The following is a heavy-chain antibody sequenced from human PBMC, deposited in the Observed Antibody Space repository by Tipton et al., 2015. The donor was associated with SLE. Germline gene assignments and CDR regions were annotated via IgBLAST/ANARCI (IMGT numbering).Heavy chain of an antibody. V-gene: IGHV4-59*08. D-gene: IGHD4-17*01. Sequence: TLSLTCAVYGGSFSGYYWSWTRQSPGKGLEWIGYIYDSGSTSYNPSPKSRVTISEDTSKQQFSLKLTSLTAADTAVYYCARHAGDYAYFDSWGQGILVTVSS. CDR1: GGSFSGYY. J-gene: IGHJ4*02. CDR2: IYDSGST. CDR3: ARHAGDYAYFDS.